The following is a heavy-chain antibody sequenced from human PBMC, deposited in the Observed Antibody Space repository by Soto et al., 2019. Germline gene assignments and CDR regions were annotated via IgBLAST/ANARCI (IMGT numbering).Heavy chain of an antibody. CDR3: AAVEGSGSGHYYGMDV. V-gene: IGHV1-58*02. Sequence: ASVKVSCKASGFTFTSSAMQWVRQARGQRLEWIGWIVVGSGNTNYAQKFQERVTITRDMSTSTAYMELSSLRSEDTAVYYCAAVEGSGSGHYYGMDVWGQGTTVTVSS. J-gene: IGHJ6*02. D-gene: IGHD3-10*01. CDR1: GFTFTSSA. CDR2: IVVGSGNT.